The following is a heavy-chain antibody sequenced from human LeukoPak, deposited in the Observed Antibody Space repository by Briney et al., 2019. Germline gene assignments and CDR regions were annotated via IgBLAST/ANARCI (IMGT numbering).Heavy chain of an antibody. CDR3: ARYSIAVAGTVAYDP. D-gene: IGHD6-19*01. CDR2: ISDSGDST. J-gene: IGHJ5*02. V-gene: IGHV3-23*01. CDR1: AFTFSSYA. Sequence: GGSLRLSCAASAFTFSSYAMSWVRQAPGKGLEWVSAISDSGDSTYYADSVKGRFTISRDNSKNTLYLQMNSLRSEDTAVYYCARYSIAVAGTVAYDPWGQGTLVTVSS.